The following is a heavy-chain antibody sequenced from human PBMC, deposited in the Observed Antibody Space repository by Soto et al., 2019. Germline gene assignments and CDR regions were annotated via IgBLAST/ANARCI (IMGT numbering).Heavy chain of an antibody. CDR1: GYSFTSYW. D-gene: IGHD6-19*01. CDR3: ARAPKYSSGWYPGAFDI. Sequence: GESLKISCKGSGYSFTSYWIGWVRQMPGKGLEWMGIIYPGDSDTRYSPSFQGQVTISADKSISTAYLQWSSLKASDTAMYYCARAPKYSSGWYPGAFDIWGQGTMVTVSS. J-gene: IGHJ3*02. CDR2: IYPGDSDT. V-gene: IGHV5-51*01.